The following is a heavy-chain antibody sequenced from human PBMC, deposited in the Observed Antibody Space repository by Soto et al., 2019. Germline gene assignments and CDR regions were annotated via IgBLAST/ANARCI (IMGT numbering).Heavy chain of an antibody. CDR3: AKAIGYCSGGSCPYGMDV. D-gene: IGHD2-15*01. Sequence: GGSLRLSCSASGFTFSNYGMLWVRQAPGKGLQYVSGISSSGDNTYYADSVKGRFTISRDNSENTVYLQMNSLRAEDTAVYYCAKAIGYCSGGSCPYGMDVWGQGTTVTVSS. V-gene: IGHV3-64*04. CDR2: ISSSGDNT. CDR1: GFTFSNYG. J-gene: IGHJ6*02.